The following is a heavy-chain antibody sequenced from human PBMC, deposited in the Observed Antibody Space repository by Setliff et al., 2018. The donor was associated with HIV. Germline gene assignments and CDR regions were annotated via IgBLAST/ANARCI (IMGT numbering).Heavy chain of an antibody. J-gene: IGHJ5*02. D-gene: IGHD2-2*01. Sequence: SETLSLTCTVSGAPISSGTWSWIRQPPGKGLQWIGFIYSTETTNYNPSLKSRVTISLDTSKNQFSLKLTSLTAADTAVYYCARGGTSSNWFDPWGQGTLVTVSS. V-gene: IGHV4-59*01. CDR3: ARGGTSSNWFDP. CDR1: GAPISSGT. CDR2: IYSTETT.